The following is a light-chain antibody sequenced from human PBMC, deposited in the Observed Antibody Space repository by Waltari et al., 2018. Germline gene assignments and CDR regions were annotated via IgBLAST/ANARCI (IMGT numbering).Light chain of an antibody. CDR3: QQYDNLPYT. Sequence: DIKMTQSTYSLYASVKDRVTITCQASQDISNYLNWYQQKPGKAPKLLIYDASNLETGVPSRFSGSGSGTDFTFTISSLQPEDIATYYCQQYDNLPYTFGQGTKLEIK. CDR2: DAS. CDR1: QDISNY. V-gene: IGKV1-33*01. J-gene: IGKJ2*01.